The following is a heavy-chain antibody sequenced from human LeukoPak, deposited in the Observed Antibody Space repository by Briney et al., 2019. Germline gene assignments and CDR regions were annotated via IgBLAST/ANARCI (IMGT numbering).Heavy chain of an antibody. CDR1: GGSIRSSSYY. CDR3: ARFIKHVDTAHFDY. J-gene: IGHJ4*02. D-gene: IGHD5-18*01. CDR2: IYYSGST. Sequence: SETLSLTCTVSGGSIRSSSYYWGWIRQPPGKGLEWIGYIYYSGSTNYNPSLKSRVTISVDTSKNQFSLKLSSVTAADTAVYYCARFIKHVDTAHFDYWGQGTLVTVSS. V-gene: IGHV4-61*05.